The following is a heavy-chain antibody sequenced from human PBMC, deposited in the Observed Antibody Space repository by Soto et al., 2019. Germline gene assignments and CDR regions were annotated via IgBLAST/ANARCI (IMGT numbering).Heavy chain of an antibody. CDR1: GGSISSSSYY. CDR2: IYYSGST. Sequence: SETLSLTCTVSGGSISSSSYYWGWIRQPPGKGLEWIGSIYYSGSTYYNPSLKSRVTISVDTSKNQFSLKLSSVTAADTAVYYCARLVLEVIFGVVIIADYYYGMDVWGQGTTVTVSS. V-gene: IGHV4-39*01. D-gene: IGHD3-3*01. CDR3: ARLVLEVIFGVVIIADYYYGMDV. J-gene: IGHJ6*02.